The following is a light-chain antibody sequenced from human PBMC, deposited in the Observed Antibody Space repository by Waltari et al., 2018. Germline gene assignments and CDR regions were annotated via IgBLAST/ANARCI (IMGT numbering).Light chain of an antibody. CDR2: GAS. V-gene: IGKV3-15*01. J-gene: IGKJ2*01. CDR1: KTVRST. CDR3: QQCNNWPYT. Sequence: EIVMTQSPATLSVSPGERAILSCRASKTVRSTLSWYQQKPGQSPRLLIYGASTRATGIPARFSGSGSGTDFTLTISSLQSEDFAVYYCQQCNNWPYTFGQGTRLEIK.